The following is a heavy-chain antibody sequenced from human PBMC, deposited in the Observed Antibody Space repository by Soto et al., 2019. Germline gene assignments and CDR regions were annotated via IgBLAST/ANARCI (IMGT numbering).Heavy chain of an antibody. Sequence: GGSLRLSCAASGFTFSSYAMSWVRQAPGKGLEWVSAISGSGGSTYYADSVKGRFTISRDNSKNTLYLQMNSLRAEDTAVYYCAKDQRLRRTYYYDSSGYLRSFPPVYGGQGTLVTVSS. CDR2: ISGSGGST. CDR1: GFTFSSYA. CDR3: AKDQRLRRTYYYDSSGYLRSFPPVY. V-gene: IGHV3-23*01. J-gene: IGHJ4*02. D-gene: IGHD3-22*01.